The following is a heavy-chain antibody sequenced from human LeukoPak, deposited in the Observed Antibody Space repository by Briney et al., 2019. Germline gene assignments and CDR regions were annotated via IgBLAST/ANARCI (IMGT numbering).Heavy chain of an antibody. CDR1: GFTFDDYA. Sequence: GGSLRLSCAASGFTFDDYAMHWVRQAPGKGLEWVSGISWNSGSMGYADSVKGRFTISRDNAKNSLFLQMNSLRAEDMALYYCAIVAVAGTGFDSWGQGTLVTVSS. CDR3: AIVAVAGTGFDS. D-gene: IGHD6-13*01. J-gene: IGHJ4*02. CDR2: ISWNSGSM. V-gene: IGHV3-9*03.